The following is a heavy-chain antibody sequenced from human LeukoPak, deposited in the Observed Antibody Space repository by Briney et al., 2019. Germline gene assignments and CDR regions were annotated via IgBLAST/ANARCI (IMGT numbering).Heavy chain of an antibody. J-gene: IGHJ6*03. CDR1: GFTFSSYG. D-gene: IGHD6-6*01. CDR3: ARESVSSPWSYYYYYMDV. CDR2: IRYDGSNK. V-gene: IGHV3-30*02. Sequence: GGSLRLSCAASGFTFSSYGMHWVRQAPGKGLEWVAFIRYDGSNKYYADSVKGRFTISRDNSKNTLYLQMNSLRAEDTAVYYCARESVSSPWSYYYYYMDVWGKGTTVTVSS.